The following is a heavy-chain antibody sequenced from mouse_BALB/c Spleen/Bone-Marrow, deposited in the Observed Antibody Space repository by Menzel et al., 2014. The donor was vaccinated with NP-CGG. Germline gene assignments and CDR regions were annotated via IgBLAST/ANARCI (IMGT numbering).Heavy chain of an antibody. J-gene: IGHJ2*01. CDR1: GYTFXSYW. V-gene: IGHV1-55*01. CDR3: AREEDFFDY. Sequence: QVQLQQSGAELVKPGTSVKMSCKASGYTFXSYWIHWVKQRPGQGLEWIGDIYPGTNSTNYNEKFKTKATLTVDTSSSTAYMQLSSPTSEDSAVYYCAREEDFFDYWGQGTTLTVSS. CDR2: IYPGTNST.